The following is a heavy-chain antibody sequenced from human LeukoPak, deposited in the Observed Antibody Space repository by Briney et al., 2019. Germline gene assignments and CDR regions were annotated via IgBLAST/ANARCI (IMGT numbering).Heavy chain of an antibody. Sequence: SETLSLTCAVYGGSFSGYYWSWIRQPPGKGLEWIGEINHSGSTNYNPSLQSRVTISVDTSKNPFSLKLSSVTAADTAVYYCARGLPDQKRYDILPGYFPPYYYSGMDVWGQGTTVTVSS. D-gene: IGHD3-9*01. CDR1: GGSFSGYY. J-gene: IGHJ6*02. CDR3: ARGLPDQKRYDILPGYFPPYYYSGMDV. V-gene: IGHV4-34*01. CDR2: INHSGST.